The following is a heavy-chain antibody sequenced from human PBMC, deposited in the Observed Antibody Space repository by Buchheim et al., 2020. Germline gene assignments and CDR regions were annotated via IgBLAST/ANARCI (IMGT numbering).Heavy chain of an antibody. J-gene: IGHJ5*02. CDR1: GGSFSGYY. D-gene: IGHD3-10*01. CDR3: ARGRLQWFGELLYFGP. V-gene: IGHV4-34*01. CDR2: INHSGST. Sequence: QVQLQQWGAGLLKPSETLSLTCAVYGGSFSGYYWSWIRQPPGKGLEWIGEINHSGSTNYNPSLKSRVTISVDTSKNQFSLKLSSVTDADTAVDYCARGRLQWFGELLYFGPWGQGTL.